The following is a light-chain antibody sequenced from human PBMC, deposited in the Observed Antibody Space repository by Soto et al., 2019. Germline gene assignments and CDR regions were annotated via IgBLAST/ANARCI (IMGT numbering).Light chain of an antibody. CDR3: QQYGSSPRYT. CDR2: GAS. Sequence: EIVLTQSPGTLSLSPGERATLSCRASQSVSSSYLAWYQQKPGQAPRLLIYGASSRATGIPDRFSGSGSGTDFTLTISRLEPADFVVYYCQQYGSSPRYTFGQGTKLEIK. J-gene: IGKJ2*01. CDR1: QSVSSSY. V-gene: IGKV3-20*01.